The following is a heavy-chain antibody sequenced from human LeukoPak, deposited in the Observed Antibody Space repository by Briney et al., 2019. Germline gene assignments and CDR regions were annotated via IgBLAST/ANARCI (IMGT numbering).Heavy chain of an antibody. Sequence: SETLSLTCTVSGGSISSSSYYWGWIRQPPGKGLEWIGSIYYSGSTYYNPSLKSRVTISVDTSKNQFSLKLSSVTAADTAVYYCAAMATIMYYYYGMDVWGQGTTVTVSS. J-gene: IGHJ6*02. CDR3: AAMATIMYYYYGMDV. D-gene: IGHD5-24*01. CDR1: GGSISSSSYY. CDR2: IYYSGST. V-gene: IGHV4-39*07.